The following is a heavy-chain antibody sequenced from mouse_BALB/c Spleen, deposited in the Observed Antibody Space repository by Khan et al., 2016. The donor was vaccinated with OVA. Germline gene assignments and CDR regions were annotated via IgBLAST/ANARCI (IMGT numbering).Heavy chain of an antibody. Sequence: EVELVESGGGLVKPAGSLKLSCAASGFTFSSFSMPWVRQTPEKRLEWVAAISSGGDTPCYPVSVKGRFTISSENAMNSLTLQMNSLRSDDTALYYCARSNYGAFAYWGQGTLVTVSA. CDR1: GFTFSSFS. CDR2: ISSGGDTP. CDR3: ARSNYGAFAY. V-gene: IGHV5-9*03. J-gene: IGHJ3*01. D-gene: IGHD1-1*02.